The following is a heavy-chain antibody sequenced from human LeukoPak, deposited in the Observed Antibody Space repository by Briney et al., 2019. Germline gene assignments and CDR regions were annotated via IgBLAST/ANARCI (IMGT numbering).Heavy chain of an antibody. CDR1: GYTFTSYG. D-gene: IGHD3-10*01. J-gene: IGHJ4*02. Sequence: ASVKVSCKASGYTFTSYGISWVRQAPGQGLEWMGWISAYNGNTNYAQKLQGRVTMTTDTSTSTAYMELRSLRSDDTAVYYCARDNTMVRGVGRGEFDYWGQGTLVTVSS. CDR3: ARDNTMVRGVGRGEFDY. CDR2: ISAYNGNT. V-gene: IGHV1-18*01.